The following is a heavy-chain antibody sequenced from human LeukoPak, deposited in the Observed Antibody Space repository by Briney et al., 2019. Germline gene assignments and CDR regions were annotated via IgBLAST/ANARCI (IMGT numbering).Heavy chain of an antibody. J-gene: IGHJ4*02. CDR2: IWYDGSNK. D-gene: IGHD2-15*01. CDR3: ARDQDRLHGGYFDY. CDR1: GFTFSRYG. V-gene: IGHV3-33*01. Sequence: PGGSLRLSCATSGFTFSRYGMHWVRQAPGKGLDGVAAIWYDGSNKYYADSVKGRFTISRDNSKTTLYLQMNSLRAEDTAVYYCARDQDRLHGGYFDYWGQGTLVTVSS.